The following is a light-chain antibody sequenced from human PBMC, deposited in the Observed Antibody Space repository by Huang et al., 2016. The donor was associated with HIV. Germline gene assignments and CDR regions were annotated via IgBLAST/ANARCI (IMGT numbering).Light chain of an antibody. J-gene: IGKJ1*01. CDR3: QHYDNLRT. V-gene: IGKV1-33*01. CDR2: DAS. Sequence: DIQMTQSPSSLSASVGDRVTITCQASQDISNYLNWYQQKQGKAPKLLIYDASNLETGVSSRFSGSGSGTDFTFTISSLQPEDIATYYCQHYDNLRTFGQGTKVEIK. CDR1: QDISNY.